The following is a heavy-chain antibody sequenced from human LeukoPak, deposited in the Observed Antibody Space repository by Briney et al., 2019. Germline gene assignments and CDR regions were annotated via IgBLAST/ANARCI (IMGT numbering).Heavy chain of an antibody. D-gene: IGHD5-18*01. V-gene: IGHV3-11*01. CDR1: GFMFSDHY. CDR3: ARVAAADTAMMNFDH. J-gene: IGHJ4*02. Sequence: GGPLRLSCAASGFMFSDHYMSWIRQAPGKGLEWISYISDSGSTIYYADSVKGRFTISRDNAKKSLYLQMNSLRAEDTAVYYCARVAAADTAMMNFDHWGQGTLVTVSS. CDR2: ISDSGSTI.